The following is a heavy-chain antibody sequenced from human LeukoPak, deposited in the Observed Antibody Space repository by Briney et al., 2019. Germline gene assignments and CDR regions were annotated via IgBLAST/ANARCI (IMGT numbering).Heavy chain of an antibody. Sequence: ASVKVSCKASGYTFNDYYMHRVRQAPGQGLEWMGWLNPSNGGTNYAQRFQGRVTMTRDTSITTAYMELTRLRFDDTAVYYCATGINYNSGWYGSFDSWGQGSLVTVSS. CDR2: LNPSNGGT. CDR3: ATGINYNSGWYGSFDS. J-gene: IGHJ4*02. V-gene: IGHV1-2*02. CDR1: GYTFNDYY. D-gene: IGHD6-19*01.